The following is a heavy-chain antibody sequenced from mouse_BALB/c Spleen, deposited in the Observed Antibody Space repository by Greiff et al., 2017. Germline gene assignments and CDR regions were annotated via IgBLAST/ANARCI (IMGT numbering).Heavy chain of an antibody. D-gene: IGHD3-2*01. J-gene: IGHJ1*01. CDR3: KSDSSGGYFDV. CDR2: IDPENGDT. V-gene: IGHV14-4*02. Sequence: EVQLQQSGAELVRSGASVKLSCTASGFNIKDYYMHWVKQRPEQGLEWIGWIDPENGDTEYAPKFQGKATMTADTSSNTAYLQLSSLTSEDTAVYYCKSDSSGGYFDVWGAGTTVTVSS. CDR1: GFNIKDYY.